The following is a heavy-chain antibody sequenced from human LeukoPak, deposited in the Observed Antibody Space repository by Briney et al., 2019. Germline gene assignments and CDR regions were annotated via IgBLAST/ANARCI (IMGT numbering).Heavy chain of an antibody. J-gene: IGHJ4*02. V-gene: IGHV3-30*18. CDR1: GFTFSSYG. CDR2: ISYDGSNQ. CDR3: AKGGDNGYSGYDLVY. D-gene: IGHD5-12*01. Sequence: GGSLRLSCAASGFTFSSYGMHWVRQAPGKGLEWVAVISYDGSNQYYADSVKGRFTISRDNSMDTLYLQMNSPRAEDTAVYYCAKGGDNGYSGYDLVYWGQGTLVTVSS.